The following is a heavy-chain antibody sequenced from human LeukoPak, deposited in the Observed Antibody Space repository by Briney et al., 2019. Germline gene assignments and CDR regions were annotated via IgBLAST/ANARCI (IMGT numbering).Heavy chain of an antibody. J-gene: IGHJ6*02. D-gene: IGHD3-10*01. CDR1: GGSISSSSYY. CDR2: IYYSGST. V-gene: IGHV4-39*07. CDR3: ARDRLSEEYYYGSGSPHYYYYYGMDV. Sequence: SETLSLTCTVSGGSISSSSYYWGWIRQPPGKGLEWIGSIYYSGSTYYNPSLKSRVTISVDTSKNQFSLKLSSVTAADTAVYYCARDRLSEEYYYGSGSPHYYYYYGMDVWGQGTTVTVSS.